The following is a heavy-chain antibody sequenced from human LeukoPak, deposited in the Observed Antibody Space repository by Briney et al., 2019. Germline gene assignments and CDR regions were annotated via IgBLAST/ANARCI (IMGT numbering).Heavy chain of an antibody. Sequence: SETLSLTCTVSGGSISSSSYYWGWIRQPPGKGLEWIGSIYYSGSTYYNPSLESRVTISVDTSKNQFSLKLSSVTAADTAVYYCARLEMATIDYWGQGTLVTVSS. CDR3: ARLEMATIDY. CDR1: GGSISSSSYY. J-gene: IGHJ4*02. CDR2: IYYSGST. V-gene: IGHV4-39*01. D-gene: IGHD5-24*01.